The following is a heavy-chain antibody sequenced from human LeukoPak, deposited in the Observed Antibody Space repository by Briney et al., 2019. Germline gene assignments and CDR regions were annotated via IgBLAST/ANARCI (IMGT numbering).Heavy chain of an antibody. CDR1: GYSFTSYW. D-gene: IGHD6-19*01. J-gene: IGHJ4*02. Sequence: GESLKISCKGSGYSFTSYWIGWVRQMPGKGLEWMGIIYPGDSDTRYSPSFQGQVTIPADKSISTAYLQWSSLKASDTAMYYCARQRQRYSSGWFFDYWGQGTLVTVSS. CDR2: IYPGDSDT. V-gene: IGHV5-51*01. CDR3: ARQRQRYSSGWFFDY.